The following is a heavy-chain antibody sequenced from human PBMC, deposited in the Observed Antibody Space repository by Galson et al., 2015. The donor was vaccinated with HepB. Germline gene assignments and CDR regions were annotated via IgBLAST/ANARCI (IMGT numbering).Heavy chain of an antibody. CDR3: ARGTYGSGTSY. V-gene: IGHV3-48*01. CDR2: ISNTGSPI. Sequence: SLRLSCAASGFTFSSYNMNWVHQAPGKGLEWISFISNTGSPIYYADSVRGRFTISRDNVKNSLYLQMDSLRAEDTAVYYCARGTYGSGTSYWGQGTLVTVSS. J-gene: IGHJ4*02. CDR1: GFTFSSYN. D-gene: IGHD3-10*01.